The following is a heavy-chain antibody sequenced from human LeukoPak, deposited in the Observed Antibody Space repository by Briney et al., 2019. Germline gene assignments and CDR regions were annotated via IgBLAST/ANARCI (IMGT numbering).Heavy chain of an antibody. CDR3: AREVAGPNNFDY. CDR2: TIPIFGTA. Sequence: SVKVSCKASRGTFSSYAISWVRQAPGQGLEWMGGTIPIFGTANYAQKFQGRVTIIADKSTSTAYMELSSLRSEDTAVYYCAREVAGPNNFDYWVQGTLVTVSS. V-gene: IGHV1-69*06. J-gene: IGHJ4*02. CDR1: RGTFSSYA. D-gene: IGHD6-19*01.